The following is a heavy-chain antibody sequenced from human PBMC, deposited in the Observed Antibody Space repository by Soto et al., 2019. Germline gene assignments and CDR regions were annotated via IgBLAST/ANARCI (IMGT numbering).Heavy chain of an antibody. CDR2: IYYSGST. CDR3: ARQGTYGDDIDY. J-gene: IGHJ4*02. D-gene: IGHD4-17*01. CDR1: GGSISSSSYY. Sequence: SETLSLTCTVSGGSISSSSYYWGWIRQPPGKGLEWTGSIYYSGSTYYNPSLKSRVTISVDTSKNQFSLKLSSVTAADTAVYYCARQGTYGDDIDYWGQGTLVTVSS. V-gene: IGHV4-39*01.